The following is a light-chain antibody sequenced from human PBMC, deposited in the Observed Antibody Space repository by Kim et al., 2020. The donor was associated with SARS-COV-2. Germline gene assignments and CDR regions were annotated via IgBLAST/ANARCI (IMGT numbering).Light chain of an antibody. Sequence: VSPGQTAHITCSGDKLEDKYTCWYQQRPGQSPVLLIYQDSLRPSGIPERFSGSNSGNTATLTISGTQSLDEADYYCQVWDSSDGGVFGGGTQLTVL. V-gene: IGLV3-1*01. CDR1: KLEDKY. J-gene: IGLJ3*02. CDR2: QDS. CDR3: QVWDSSDGGV.